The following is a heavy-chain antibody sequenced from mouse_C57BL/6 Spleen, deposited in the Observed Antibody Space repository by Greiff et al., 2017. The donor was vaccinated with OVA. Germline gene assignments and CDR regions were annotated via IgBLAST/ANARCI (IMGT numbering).Heavy chain of an antibody. D-gene: IGHD1-3*01. CDR2: ISSGSSTI. V-gene: IGHV5-17*01. J-gene: IGHJ2*01. CDR1: GFTFSDYG. Sequence: EVKVVESGGGLVKPGGSLKLSCAASGFTFSDYGMHWVRQAPEKGLEWVAYISSGSSTIYYADTVKGRFTISRDNAKNTLFLQMTSLRSEDTAMYYCARPSGSYYLDYWGQGTTLTVSS. CDR3: ARPSGSYYLDY.